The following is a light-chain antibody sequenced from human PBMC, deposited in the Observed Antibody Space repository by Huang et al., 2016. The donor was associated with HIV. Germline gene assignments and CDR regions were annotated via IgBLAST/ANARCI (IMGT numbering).Light chain of an antibody. Sequence: DIVLTQSPGTLPLSPGERAALSCRASQNITNNYLAWYQQRSGQAPRLLIYGSSNRAMGIPDMFSGRGSGTDFTLIINRLEPQDSAVYYCQQYLSSPLTFGGGTNVEIK. CDR1: QNITNNY. CDR3: QQYLSSPLT. V-gene: IGKV3-20*01. CDR2: GSS. J-gene: IGKJ4*01.